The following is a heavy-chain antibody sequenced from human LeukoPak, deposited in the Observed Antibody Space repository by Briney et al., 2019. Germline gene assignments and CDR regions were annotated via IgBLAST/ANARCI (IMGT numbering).Heavy chain of an antibody. CDR2: IKPDGSEP. V-gene: IGHV3-7*01. J-gene: IGHJ5*01. D-gene: IGHD6-19*01. Sequence: QPGGSLRVSCAASGFTFRTNWMNWFRQAPGKGLEWVAHIKPDGSEPYYVDSVKGRFTISRDNAKTSLYLQMNSLRVEDTAVYYCATAVSVAGDSWGQGTLVTVSS. CDR1: GFTFRTNW. CDR3: ATAVSVAGDS.